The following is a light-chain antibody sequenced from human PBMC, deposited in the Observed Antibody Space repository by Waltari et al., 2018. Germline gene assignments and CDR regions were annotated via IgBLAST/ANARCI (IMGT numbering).Light chain of an antibody. J-gene: IGKJ2*01. CDR2: KAS. CDR3: QQSFSIPYT. CDR1: QTISTF. V-gene: IGKV1-39*01. Sequence: IQMTQSPSSLSASVGDGVTITCRANQTISTFLNWYQQKLGRAPKLLIYKASHLQTGVPSRFSGSGSGTDFTLTVSSLQPEDFTTYYCQQSFSIPYTFGQGTKVE.